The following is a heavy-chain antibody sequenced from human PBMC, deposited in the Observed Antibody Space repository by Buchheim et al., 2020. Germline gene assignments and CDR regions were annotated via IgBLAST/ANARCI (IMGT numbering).Heavy chain of an antibody. CDR2: ISYDGSNK. Sequence: QVQLVESGGGVVQPGRSLRLSCAASGFTFSSYGMHWVRQAPGKGLEWVAVISYDGSNKYYADSVKGRFTISRDNSKNTLYLQMNSRRAEDTAVYYCAKGEVVYSSGWDFDYWGQGTL. CDR3: AKGEVVYSSGWDFDY. CDR1: GFTFSSYG. V-gene: IGHV3-30*18. J-gene: IGHJ4*02. D-gene: IGHD6-19*01.